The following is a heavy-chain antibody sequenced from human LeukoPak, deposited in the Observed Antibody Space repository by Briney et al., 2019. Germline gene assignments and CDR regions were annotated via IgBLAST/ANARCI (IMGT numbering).Heavy chain of an antibody. V-gene: IGHV4-59*01. CDR3: ARGESGNHAGFFDI. CDR2: IYYSGST. Sequence: SETLSLTCTVSGGSITNYYWTWIRQPPGKELEWVGFIYYSGSTNYSPSLKSRVTISVDTSKNQFSLKLSSVTAADTAVYYCARGESGNHAGFFDIWGQGTMVTVSS. CDR1: GGSITNYY. J-gene: IGHJ3*02. D-gene: IGHD1-14*01.